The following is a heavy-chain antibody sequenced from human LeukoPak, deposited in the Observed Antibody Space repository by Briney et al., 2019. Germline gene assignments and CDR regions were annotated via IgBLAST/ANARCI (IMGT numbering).Heavy chain of an antibody. CDR3: ARVGYPG. CDR2: INHSGSN. J-gene: IGHJ3*01. D-gene: IGHD1-1*01. CDR1: GGSFSGYY. Sequence: SETLSLTCAVYGGSFSGYYWSWIRQPPGKGLEWIGEINHSGSNNYNPSLKSRVPISVDTSKNQFSLKLSSVTAADTAVYYCARVGYPGWGQGTMVTVSS. V-gene: IGHV4-34*01.